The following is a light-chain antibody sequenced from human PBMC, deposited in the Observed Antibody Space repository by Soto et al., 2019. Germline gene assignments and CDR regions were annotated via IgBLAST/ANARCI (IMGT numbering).Light chain of an antibody. Sequence: QSVLTQPASVSGSSGQSITISCTGTSSDVGSYNLVSWHQHHPGKAPKLIIYEGDKRPSGVSNRFSGSKSGNTASLTISGLQAEDEADYYCCSYALGSTLVFVGGTKLTVL. V-gene: IGLV2-23*01. CDR1: SSDVGSYNL. CDR2: EGD. CDR3: CSYALGSTLV. J-gene: IGLJ2*01.